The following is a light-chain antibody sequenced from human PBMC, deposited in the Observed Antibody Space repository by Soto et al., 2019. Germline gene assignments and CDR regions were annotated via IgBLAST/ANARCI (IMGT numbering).Light chain of an antibody. CDR3: QQYNNWPRT. V-gene: IGKV3-11*01. CDR1: QSVGSS. Sequence: ETVLTQSPVTLSLSPGARATLSWRASQSVGSSLAWYQQKPGQAPRLLIYDASSRAPGVPARFSGSGSGTEFTLTISSLQSEDFAVYYCQQYNNWPRTFGQGTKVDI. J-gene: IGKJ1*01. CDR2: DAS.